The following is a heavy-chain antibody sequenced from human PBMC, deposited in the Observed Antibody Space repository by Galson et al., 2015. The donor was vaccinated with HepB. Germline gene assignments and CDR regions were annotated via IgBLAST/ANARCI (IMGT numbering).Heavy chain of an antibody. CDR3: ARDGNSSSWDEVDY. D-gene: IGHD6-13*01. V-gene: IGHV3-30*03. CDR2: ISYDGSNK. CDR1: GFTFSSYG. J-gene: IGHJ4*02. Sequence: SLRLSCAASGFTFSSYGMHWVRQAPGKGLEWVAVISYDGSNKYYADSVKGRFTISRDNSKNTLYLQMNSLRAEDTAVYYCARDGNSSSWDEVDYWGQGTLVTVSS.